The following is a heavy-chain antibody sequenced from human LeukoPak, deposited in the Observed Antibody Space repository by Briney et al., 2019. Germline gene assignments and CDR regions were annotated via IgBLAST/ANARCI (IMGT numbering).Heavy chain of an antibody. CDR1: GFTFSSYS. D-gene: IGHD1-1*01. Sequence: GGSLRLSCAASGFTFSSYSMNWVRQAPGKGLEWVSSISSSSYIYYADSVKGRFTISRDNAKNSLYLQMNSLRAEDTAVYYCARDFAGTTSYYFDYWGQGTLVTVSS. V-gene: IGHV3-21*01. CDR2: ISSSSYI. J-gene: IGHJ4*02. CDR3: ARDFAGTTSYYFDY.